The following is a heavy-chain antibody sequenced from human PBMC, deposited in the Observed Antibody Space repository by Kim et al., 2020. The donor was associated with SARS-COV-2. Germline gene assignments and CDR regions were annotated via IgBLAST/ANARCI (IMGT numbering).Heavy chain of an antibody. J-gene: IGHJ4*02. D-gene: IGHD2-2*01. CDR3: ATSDGPTCTTASCYAY. CDR1: GYTFTGYF. CDR2: INSNSGAT. V-gene: IGHV1-2*02. Sequence: ASVKVSCKASGYTFTGYFFLWVRQAPGQGLEWMGWINSNSGATNYAQKFRGRVTLTRDTSISTAYMELSSLRSDDTAVYYCATSDGPTCTTASCYAYWGQGTLVTVSS.